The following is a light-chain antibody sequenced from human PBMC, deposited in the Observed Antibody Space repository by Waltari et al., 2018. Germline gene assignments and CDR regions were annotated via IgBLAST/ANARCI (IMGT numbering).Light chain of an antibody. Sequence: DIQMTQSPSSLSASVGDRVTITCQASQDISNNVAWYQQKPGKVSKLLIFKASTLHSGVPSRFSGRGSGTHFTLSISSLQPEDFATYFCQHGYGAPPTFGGGTKVEI. CDR3: QHGYGAPPT. V-gene: IGKV1-16*01. CDR2: KAS. CDR1: QDISNN. J-gene: IGKJ4*01.